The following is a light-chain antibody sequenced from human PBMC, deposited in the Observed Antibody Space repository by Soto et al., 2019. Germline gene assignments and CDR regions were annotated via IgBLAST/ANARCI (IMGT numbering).Light chain of an antibody. CDR2: DDS. J-gene: IGLJ2*01. CDR1: DIEKKN. Sequence: SYVLTQPPSVSVAPGQTATVTCGGSDIEKKNVHWYQQKPGQAPVLVVHDDSDRPSGIPERFSGSNSGNTATLTISRVEAGDEADYYCQVWDWTSDVVFGGGTKLTVL. V-gene: IGLV3-21*02. CDR3: QVWDWTSDVV.